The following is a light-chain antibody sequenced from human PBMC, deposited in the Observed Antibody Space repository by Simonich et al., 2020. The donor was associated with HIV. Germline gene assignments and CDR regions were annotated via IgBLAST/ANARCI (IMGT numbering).Light chain of an antibody. CDR1: QSVSSS. CDR2: GAS. Sequence: DIVMTQSPATLSVSPGEGVTLSCRSSQSVSSSLSWYHQKPGQAPRLLLYGASTRATGIPARFSGSGSGTEFTLTISSMQSEDFAVYYCQQYKSWPYTFGQGTKLEIK. CDR3: QQYKSWPYT. V-gene: IGKV3-15*01. J-gene: IGKJ2*01.